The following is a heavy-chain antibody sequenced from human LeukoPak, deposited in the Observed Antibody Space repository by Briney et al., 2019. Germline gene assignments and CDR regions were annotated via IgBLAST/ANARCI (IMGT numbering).Heavy chain of an antibody. CDR2: INPNSGCT. CDR3: TSVVGVTTGFVS. CDR1: GYTFTDYY. D-gene: IGHD1-26*01. Sequence: ASVTLSCTASGYTFTDYYIHCVRQAPGQGLEWMGWINPNSGCTNYAPTLQGRVAVTRDTSISTASLDLSRLSSDDTAVYYCTSVVGVTTGFVSWGQGNLVTASS. J-gene: IGHJ5*02. V-gene: IGHV1-2*02.